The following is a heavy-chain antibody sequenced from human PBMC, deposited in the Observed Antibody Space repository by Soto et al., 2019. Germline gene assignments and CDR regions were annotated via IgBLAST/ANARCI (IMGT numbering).Heavy chain of an antibody. J-gene: IGHJ2*01. CDR1: GYTFINYG. V-gene: IGHV1-3*01. CDR3: AISGYSSGWYHWYFDF. D-gene: IGHD6-19*01. Sequence: ASVKVSCKASGYTFINYGMHWVRQAPGQRLEWMGWINGGNGHTKYSQKFQGRVTITRDTSASTVYMELSSLRSEDTAVYYCAISGYSSGWYHWYFDFWGRGTLVTVSS. CDR2: INGGNGHT.